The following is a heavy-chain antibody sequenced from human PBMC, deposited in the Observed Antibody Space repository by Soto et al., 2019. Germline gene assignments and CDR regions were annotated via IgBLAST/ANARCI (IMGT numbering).Heavy chain of an antibody. CDR1: GYRFTAYY. V-gene: IGHV1-2*06. D-gene: IGHD5-18*01. Sequence: QVQLVQSGAEVKKPGASVRVSCEASGYRFTAYYIHWVRQAPGQGLEWMGRMNLDTGGTTYSQKFQGRVTMTRDTSISTAYMEVSSLKSDDTAMYYCARDGNFAFSGYNFAFDFWGQGTLVTVSS. CDR3: ARDGNFAFSGYNFAFDF. J-gene: IGHJ4*02. CDR2: MNLDTGGT.